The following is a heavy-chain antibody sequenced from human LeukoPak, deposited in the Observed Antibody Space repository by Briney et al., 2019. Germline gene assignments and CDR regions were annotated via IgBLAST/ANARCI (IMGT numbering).Heavy chain of an antibody. V-gene: IGHV3-66*01. J-gene: IGHJ4*02. CDR3: ARGPDYFDC. CDR1: GFSVSNNY. Sequence: GRSLRLSCAASGFSVSNNYMDWVRQAPGKGLEWVSVIYSGGTTYYADSVKGRFTISKDNSKNTLYLQMNNLRAEDTAVYYCARGPDYFDCRGQGTLVTVSS. CDR2: IYSGGTT.